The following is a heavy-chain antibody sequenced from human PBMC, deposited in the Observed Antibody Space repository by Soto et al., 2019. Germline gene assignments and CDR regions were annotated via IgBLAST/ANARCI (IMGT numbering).Heavy chain of an antibody. V-gene: IGHV3-49*04. CDR3: TRDKFWGSSSAGYYYGMDV. CDR1: EFTLGDYA. D-gene: IGHD6-6*01. J-gene: IGHJ6*02. Sequence: GGSLRLSCTASEFTLGDYAMSWVRQAPGKGLEWVGFIRSKAYGGTTEYAASVKGRFTISRDDSKSIAYLQMNSLKTEDTAVYYCTRDKFWGSSSAGYYYGMDVWGQGTTVTVSS. CDR2: IRSKAYGGTT.